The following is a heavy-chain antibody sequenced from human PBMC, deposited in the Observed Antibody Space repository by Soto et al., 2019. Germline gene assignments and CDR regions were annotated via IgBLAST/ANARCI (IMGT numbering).Heavy chain of an antibody. CDR1: GGSISSGGYY. CDR2: IYYSGST. CDR3: ASETPYYDILTGYYRNWAFDI. Sequence: SETLSLTCTVSGGSISSGGYYWSWIRQHPGKGLEWIGYIYYSGSTYYNPSLKSRVTISVDTSKNQFSLKLSSVTAADTAVYYCASETPYYDILTGYYRNWAFDIWGQGTTVTVSS. V-gene: IGHV4-31*03. J-gene: IGHJ3*02. D-gene: IGHD3-9*01.